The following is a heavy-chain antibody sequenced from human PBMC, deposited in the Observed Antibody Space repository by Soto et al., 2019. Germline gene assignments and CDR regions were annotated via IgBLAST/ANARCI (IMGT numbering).Heavy chain of an antibody. CDR3: AKPDGYSYGPFDY. CDR1: GFTFSSYG. Sequence: QVQLVESGGGVVQPGRSLRLSCAASGFTFSSYGMHWVRQAPGKGLEWVAVISYDGSNKYYADSVKGRFTISRDNSKNTLYLQMNSLRAEGTAVYYCAKPDGYSYGPFDYWGQGTLVTVSS. J-gene: IGHJ4*02. V-gene: IGHV3-30*18. CDR2: ISYDGSNK. D-gene: IGHD5-18*01.